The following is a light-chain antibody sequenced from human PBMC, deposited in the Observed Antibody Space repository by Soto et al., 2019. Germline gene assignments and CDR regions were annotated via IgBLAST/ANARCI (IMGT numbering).Light chain of an antibody. Sequence: DIQMTQSPSCLSASVGDRVTITCRASQGITIYLNWYQQKPGKAPKLLIYAASSLQSGVSSRFSGSGSGTDFTLTITSLQPEDSASYFCQQSNSAPLTFGGGTRVEIK. V-gene: IGKV1-39*01. CDR1: QGITIY. CDR2: AAS. J-gene: IGKJ4*01. CDR3: QQSNSAPLT.